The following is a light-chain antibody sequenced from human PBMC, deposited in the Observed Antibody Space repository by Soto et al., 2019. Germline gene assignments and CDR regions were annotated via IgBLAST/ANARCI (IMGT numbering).Light chain of an antibody. CDR2: GAS. J-gene: IGKJ4*01. CDR3: QQYKNWPPVT. V-gene: IGKV3-15*01. Sequence: EIVMPQSPATLSVSPGERATLSCRASQSVSSNLAWYQQKPGQAPRLLIYGASTRATGIPARFSGSGSGTEFTLTISSLQSEDFAVYYCQQYKNWPPVTFGGGTKVEIK. CDR1: QSVSSN.